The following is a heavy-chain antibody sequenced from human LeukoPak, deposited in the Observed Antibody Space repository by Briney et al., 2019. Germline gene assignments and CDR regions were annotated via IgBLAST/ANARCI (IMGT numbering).Heavy chain of an antibody. CDR1: GFTFSSYA. D-gene: IGHD3-16*01. CDR3: TKAASF. Sequence: GGSLRLSCAASGFTFSSYAMSWVRQASGKGLEWVSTISGSGSSTYYADSVKGRFTISRDNSKNTVYLQMNTLRAEDTAFYYCTKAASFGGQGTLVTVSS. V-gene: IGHV3-23*01. J-gene: IGHJ4*02. CDR2: ISGSGSST.